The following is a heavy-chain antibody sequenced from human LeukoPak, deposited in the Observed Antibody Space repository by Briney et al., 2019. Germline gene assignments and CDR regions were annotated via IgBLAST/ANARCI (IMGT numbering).Heavy chain of an antibody. Sequence: SETLSLTCAVYGGSFSGYYWSWIRQPPEKGLEWIGEINHSGSTNYNPSLKSRVTISVDTSKNQFSLKLSSVTAADTAVYYCARGIAAAALDYWGQGTLVTVSS. J-gene: IGHJ4*02. D-gene: IGHD6-13*01. CDR2: INHSGST. V-gene: IGHV4-34*01. CDR3: ARGIAAAALDY. CDR1: GGSFSGYY.